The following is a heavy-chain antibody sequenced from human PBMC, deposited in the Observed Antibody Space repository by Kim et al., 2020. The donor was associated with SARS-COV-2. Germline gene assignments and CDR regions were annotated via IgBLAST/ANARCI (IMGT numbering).Heavy chain of an antibody. CDR2: FDPEDGET. CDR1: GYTLTELS. J-gene: IGHJ4*02. D-gene: IGHD3-22*01. CDR3: ATDRWDYYDSSGYYYYFDY. Sequence: ASVKVSCKVSGYTLTELSMHWVRQVPGKGLEWMGGFDPEDGETIYAQKFQGRVTMTEDTSTDTAYMELSSLRSEDTAVYYCATDRWDYYDSSGYYYYFDYWGQGTLVSVSS. V-gene: IGHV1-24*01.